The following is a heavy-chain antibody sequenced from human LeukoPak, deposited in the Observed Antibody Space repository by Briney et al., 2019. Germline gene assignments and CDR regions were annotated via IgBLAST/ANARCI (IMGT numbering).Heavy chain of an antibody. CDR2: IYSGGST. D-gene: IGHD2-15*01. V-gene: IGHV3-66*01. J-gene: IGHJ1*01. Sequence: GGSLRLSCAASGFSVSNNYMSWVRQAPGKGLEWVSVIYSGGSTFYAESVKGRFTISRDNSKNTLYLQMNSLRAEDTAVYYCASDSYSPEYFQHWGQGTLVTVSS. CDR1: GFSVSNNY. CDR3: ASDSYSPEYFQH.